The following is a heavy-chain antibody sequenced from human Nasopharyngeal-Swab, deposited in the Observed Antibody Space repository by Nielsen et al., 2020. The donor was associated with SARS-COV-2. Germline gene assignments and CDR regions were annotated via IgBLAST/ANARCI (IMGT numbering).Heavy chain of an antibody. Sequence: EGSLRLSCAASGFTFSSYWMSWVRQAPGKGPEWVANIKQDGSEKYYVDSVKGRFTISRDNAKNSLYLQMNSLRAEDTAVYYCARDSYGSGSDYYYYGMDVWGQGTTVTVSS. CDR3: ARDSYGSGSDYYYYGMDV. CDR2: IKQDGSEK. CDR1: GFTFSSYW. V-gene: IGHV3-7*01. D-gene: IGHD3-10*01. J-gene: IGHJ6*02.